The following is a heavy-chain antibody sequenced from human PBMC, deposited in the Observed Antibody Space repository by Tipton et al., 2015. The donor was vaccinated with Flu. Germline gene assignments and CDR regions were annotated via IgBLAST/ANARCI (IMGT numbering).Heavy chain of an antibody. CDR2: ISYSGSS. V-gene: IGHV4-39*07. Sequence: TLSLTCTVSGDSISSNYYYWGWIRQPPGKGLEWIGSISYSGSSYHNPSLQSRVTISLDTSKSQFSLRLSSVTAADTAVYYCARVGAVTMVRGLAFDAFDIWGLGTMVAVSS. CDR3: ARVGAVTMVRGLAFDAFDI. J-gene: IGHJ3*02. CDR1: GDSISSNYYY. D-gene: IGHD3-10*01.